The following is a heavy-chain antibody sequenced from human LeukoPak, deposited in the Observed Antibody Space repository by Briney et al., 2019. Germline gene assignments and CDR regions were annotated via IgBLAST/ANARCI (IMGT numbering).Heavy chain of an antibody. CDR2: IYSGGST. CDR1: GFTVSRNY. CDR3: ARDWQWQQLDGDAFDI. Sequence: GGSLRLSCAASGFTVSRNYMNWVHQAPGKGLEWVSVIYSGGSTYYADSVKGRFTITRDNSKNTVYLQMNSLRAEDTAVYYCARDWQWQQLDGDAFDIWGQGTMVTVSS. J-gene: IGHJ3*02. D-gene: IGHD6-13*01. V-gene: IGHV3-53*01.